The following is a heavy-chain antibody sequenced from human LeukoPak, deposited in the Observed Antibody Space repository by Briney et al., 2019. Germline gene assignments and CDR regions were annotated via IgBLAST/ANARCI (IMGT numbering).Heavy chain of an antibody. Sequence: SGESLTLSCIASGFTFSNYWMSWVRQAPGKGLEWVTNIKQDGSDKNYIDSVKGRFSISRDNAKSSLNLQMHNLRAEDTAVYYCATTQTFDYWGRGTLVTVSS. V-gene: IGHV3-7*03. CDR2: IKQDGSDK. J-gene: IGHJ4*02. CDR1: GFTFSNYW. D-gene: IGHD2-15*01. CDR3: ATTQTFDY.